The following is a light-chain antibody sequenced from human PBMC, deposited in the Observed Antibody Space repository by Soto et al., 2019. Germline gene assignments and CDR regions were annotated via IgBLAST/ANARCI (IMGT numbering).Light chain of an antibody. CDR2: EGS. J-gene: IGLJ2*01. CDR3: CSYAGSSTSTYVV. CDR1: SSGVGSYNL. Sequence: QSALTQPASVSGSPGQSITISCTGTSSGVGSYNLVSWYQQHPGKAPKLMIYEGSKRPSGVSNRFSGSKSGNTASLTISGLQAEDEADYYCCSYAGSSTSTYVVFGGGTKLTVL. V-gene: IGLV2-23*01.